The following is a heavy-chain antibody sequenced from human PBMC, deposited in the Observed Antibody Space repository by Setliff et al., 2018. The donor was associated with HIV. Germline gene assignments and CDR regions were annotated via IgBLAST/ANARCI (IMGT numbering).Heavy chain of an antibody. CDR3: ARRGIIAGTTDF. CDR2: ISYSGKT. Sequence: SETLSLTCTVSGVPTSASTYYWGWIRQPPGKGLDWIGYISYSGKTYYNPSLKSRVTMSVDTSKNQFSLKLSSVTAADTAVYYCARRGIIAGTTDFWGQGTPVTVSS. J-gene: IGHJ4*02. D-gene: IGHD1-7*01. V-gene: IGHV4-39*01. CDR1: GVPTSASTYY.